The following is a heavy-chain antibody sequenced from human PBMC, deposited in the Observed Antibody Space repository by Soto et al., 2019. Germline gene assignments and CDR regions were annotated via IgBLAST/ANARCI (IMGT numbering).Heavy chain of an antibody. V-gene: IGHV3-23*01. D-gene: IGHD5-18*01. J-gene: IGHJ6*02. CDR1: GFTFSSYA. Sequence: LRLSCAASGFTFSSYAMSWVRQAPGKGLEWVSAISGSGGSTYYADSVKGRFTISRDNSKNTLYLQMNSLRAEDTAVYYCAKDRRAAMVLYYYYGMDVWGQGTTVTVSS. CDR3: AKDRRAAMVLYYYYGMDV. CDR2: ISGSGGST.